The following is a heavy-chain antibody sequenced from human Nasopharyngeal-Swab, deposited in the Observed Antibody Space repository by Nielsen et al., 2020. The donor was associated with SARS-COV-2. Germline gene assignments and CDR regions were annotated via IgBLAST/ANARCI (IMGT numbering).Heavy chain of an antibody. CDR2: INTNTGSP. V-gene: IGHV7-4-1*02. CDR3: AREGIGQWLTPDY. D-gene: IGHD6-19*01. J-gene: IGHJ4*02. Sequence: ASVKVSCKASGYTFTSYAMNWVRQAPGQGLEWMGWINTNTGSPTYAQGFTGRFAFSLDTSVSTAYLQISSLKAEDTAVYYCAREGIGQWLTPDYWGQGTLVTVSS. CDR1: GYTFTSYA.